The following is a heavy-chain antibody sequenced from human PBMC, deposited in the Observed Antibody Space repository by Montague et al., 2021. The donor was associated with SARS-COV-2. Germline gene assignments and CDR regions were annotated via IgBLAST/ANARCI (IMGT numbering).Heavy chain of an antibody. D-gene: IGHD2-2*02. J-gene: IGHJ5*02. V-gene: IGHV4-34*01. CDR2: INHSGST. CDR1: GVSFSGYY. CDR3: ASLTLGYCSSTSCYSDWFDP. Sequence: SETLSLTCAVYGVSFSGYYWSWIRQPPGKGLEWIGEINHSGSTNYNPPLKSRVTISVDTSKNQFSLKLSSVTAADTAVYYCASLTLGYCSSTSCYSDWFDPWGQGTLVTVSS.